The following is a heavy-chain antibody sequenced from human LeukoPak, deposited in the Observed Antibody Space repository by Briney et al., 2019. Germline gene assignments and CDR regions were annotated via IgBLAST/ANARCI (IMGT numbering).Heavy chain of an antibody. CDR1: GGSISSGSYY. CDR3: ARGYCSSTSCYGYFQH. D-gene: IGHD2-2*01. CDR2: IYTSGST. J-gene: IGHJ1*01. V-gene: IGHV4-61*02. Sequence: SQILSLTCTVSGGSISSGSYYWSWIRQPAGKGLEWIGRIYTSGSTNYNPSLKSRVTISVDTSKNQFSLKLSSVTAADTAVYYCARGYCSSTSCYGYFQHWGQGTLVTVSS.